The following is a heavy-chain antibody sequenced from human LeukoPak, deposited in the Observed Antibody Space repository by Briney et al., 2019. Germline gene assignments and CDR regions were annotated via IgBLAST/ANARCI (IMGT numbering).Heavy chain of an antibody. D-gene: IGHD3-22*01. J-gene: IGHJ4*02. CDR3: AELLYYYDSSQPY. CDR1: GFTFSSYW. Sequence: GGSLRLSCAASGFTFSSYWMSWVRQAPGKGLEWVANIKQDGSEKYYVDSVKGRFTISRDNAKNSLYLQMNSLRAEDTAVYYCAELLYYYDSSQPYWGQGTLVTVSS. CDR2: IKQDGSEK. V-gene: IGHV3-7*03.